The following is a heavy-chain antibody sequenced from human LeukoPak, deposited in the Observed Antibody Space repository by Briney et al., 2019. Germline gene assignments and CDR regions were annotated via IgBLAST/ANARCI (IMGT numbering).Heavy chain of an antibody. CDR2: IYPFYSDT. CDR1: GYSFTSYW. CDR3: ARLSSSTHFDY. Sequence: PGESLQISGKGAGYSFTSYWSGWGRALPGKGLEWLGLIYPFYSDTRYSPSFQGQVTISADKSISTAYLQWSSLKASDTAMYYCARLSSSTHFDYWGQGTLVTVSS. J-gene: IGHJ4*02. V-gene: IGHV5-51*01. D-gene: IGHD6-6*01.